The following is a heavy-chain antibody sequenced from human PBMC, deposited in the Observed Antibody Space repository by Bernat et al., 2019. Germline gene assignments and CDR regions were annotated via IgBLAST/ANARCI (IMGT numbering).Heavy chain of an antibody. J-gene: IGHJ4*02. CDR3: AKVKGPYYDILTGYYSGGFDY. Sequence: EVQLLESGGGLVQPGGSLRLSCAASGFTFSSYAMSWVRQAPGKGLEWVSAISGGGGSTYYADSVKGRFTISRDNSKNTLYLQMNSLRAEDTAVYYCAKVKGPYYDILTGYYSGGFDYWGQGTLVTVSS. D-gene: IGHD3-9*01. CDR1: GFTFSSYA. V-gene: IGHV3-23*01. CDR2: ISGGGGST.